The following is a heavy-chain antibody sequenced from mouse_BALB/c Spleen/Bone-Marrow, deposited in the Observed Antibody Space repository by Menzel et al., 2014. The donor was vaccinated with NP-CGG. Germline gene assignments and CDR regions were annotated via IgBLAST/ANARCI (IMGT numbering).Heavy chain of an antibody. CDR1: GYTFTSYV. V-gene: IGHV1-14*01. CDR2: INPYNDGT. D-gene: IGHD1-1*01. J-gene: IGHJ3*01. CDR3: ARPYYYGSSGDSWFAY. Sequence: VQLKQSGPELVKPGASVKMSCKASGYTFTSYVMHWVKQKPGQGLEWIGYINPYNDGTKYNEKFKGKATLTSDKSSSTAYMELSSLTSEDSAVYYCARPYYYGSSGDSWFAYWGHGTLVTVSA.